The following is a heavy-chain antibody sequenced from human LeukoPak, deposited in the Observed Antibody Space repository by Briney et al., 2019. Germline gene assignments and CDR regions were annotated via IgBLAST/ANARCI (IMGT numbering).Heavy chain of an antibody. CDR2: INPNSGGT. D-gene: IGHD5-12*01. CDR1: GYAFTGYY. Sequence: ASVKVSSKASGYAFTGYYMHCVRQAPGQGLEWMGRINPNSGGTNYPQKFQGRVTITRDTSISTASLELSRLSSDDTAGHYCARVAELEWLRLCGVFDYWGQGTLVTVSS. CDR3: ARVAELEWLRLCGVFDY. V-gene: IGHV1-2*06. J-gene: IGHJ4*02.